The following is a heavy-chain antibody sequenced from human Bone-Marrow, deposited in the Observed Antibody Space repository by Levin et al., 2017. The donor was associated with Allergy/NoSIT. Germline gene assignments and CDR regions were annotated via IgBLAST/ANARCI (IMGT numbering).Heavy chain of an antibody. V-gene: IGHV3-64*01. CDR1: GFTFSTYR. CDR2: ISSGGNT. J-gene: IGHJ4*02. Sequence: LSLTCEASGFTFSTYRMHWVRQAPGKGLEFVAGISSGGNTFYSKSVKGRFTISRDNSKNILYLQMGSLRPEDMAMYYCARDGYCSGSSCYAGLDYWGQGTLVTVSS. CDR3: ARDGYCSGSSCYAGLDY. D-gene: IGHD2-2*03.